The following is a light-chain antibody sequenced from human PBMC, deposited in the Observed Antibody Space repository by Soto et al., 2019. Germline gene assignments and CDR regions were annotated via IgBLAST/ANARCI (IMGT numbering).Light chain of an antibody. CDR1: QSVSSNY. CDR3: QQYGSSPST. J-gene: IGKJ1*01. Sequence: EIVLTQSPGTLSLSPGEAATLSCRASQSVSSNYITWYQQKPGQAPRRLIFGASSRATGIPDRFSGSGSGTDFTLTISRLEPEDFAVYYCQQYGSSPSTFGQGTKVDIK. CDR2: GAS. V-gene: IGKV3-20*01.